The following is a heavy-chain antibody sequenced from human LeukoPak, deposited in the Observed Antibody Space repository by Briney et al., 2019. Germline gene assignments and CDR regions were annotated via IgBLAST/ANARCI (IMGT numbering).Heavy chain of an antibody. D-gene: IGHD5/OR15-5a*01. CDR1: EPTFNNYA. V-gene: IGHV3-23*01. Sequence: SGGSLRLSCAASEPTFNNYAMTWVRQAPGKGLEWVSTISGSGVTTYYADSVTGRFTISRDNSKSTVFLQMNSLRADDTAVYYCARALRAAHRPVYTYYYMDVWGKGTPVTVSS. CDR2: ISGSGVTT. J-gene: IGHJ6*03. CDR3: ARALRAAHRPVYTYYYMDV.